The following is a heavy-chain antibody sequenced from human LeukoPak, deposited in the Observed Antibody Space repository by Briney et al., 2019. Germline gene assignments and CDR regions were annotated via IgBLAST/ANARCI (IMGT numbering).Heavy chain of an antibody. J-gene: IGHJ4*02. CDR2: IYYSGST. V-gene: IGHV4-31*03. CDR3: ASILWFGEFNDY. Sequence: SETLSLTCTVSGGSISSGGYYWSWIRRHPGKGLEWIGYIYYSGSTYYNPPLKSRVTISVDTSKNQFSLKLSSVTAADTAVYYCASILWFGEFNDYWGQGTLVTVSS. D-gene: IGHD3-10*01. CDR1: GGSISSGGYY.